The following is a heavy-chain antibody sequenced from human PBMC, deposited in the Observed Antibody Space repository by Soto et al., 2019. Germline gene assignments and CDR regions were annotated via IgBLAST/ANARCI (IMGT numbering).Heavy chain of an antibody. CDR3: ARDVGYGDYADYKYYGMDV. Sequence: QVQLVQSGPVVKRPGASVKVSCEASGYTFTSFALHWVRQAPGQGLEWMGWINTAKGTRQYSQRLQNRVTITKDTSASTLYLELSSLPSEDTAVYYCARDVGYGDYADYKYYGMDVWGQGTTVTVSS. CDR2: INTAKGTR. J-gene: IGHJ6*02. CDR1: GYTFTSFA. V-gene: IGHV1-3*04. D-gene: IGHD4-17*01.